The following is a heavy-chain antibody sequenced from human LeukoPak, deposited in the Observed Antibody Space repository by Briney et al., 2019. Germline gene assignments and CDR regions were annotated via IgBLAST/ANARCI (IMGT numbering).Heavy chain of an antibody. CDR3: ATVNYALLPGYLNYMDV. V-gene: IGHV1-24*01. CDR2: FHPKDADM. J-gene: IGHJ6*03. Sequence: ASVKVSCKVSGYTVTELAINWVRQTPGEGLEWMGGFHPKDADMIYAQNFQGRVTMTQDTSTDTVYMELSSLRSEDTAIYYCATVNYALLPGYLNYMDVWGKGTTVTISS. CDR1: GYTVTELA. D-gene: IGHD3-9*01.